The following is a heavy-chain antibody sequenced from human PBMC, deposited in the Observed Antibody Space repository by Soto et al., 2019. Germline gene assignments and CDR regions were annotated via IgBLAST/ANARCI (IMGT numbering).Heavy chain of an antibody. CDR3: ARRGPGTYFDY. D-gene: IGHD6-13*01. J-gene: IGHJ4*02. V-gene: IGHV3-23*01. Sequence: EVQLLESGGGLVQPGGSLRLSCAASGFTFSSYAMRWVRQAPGKGLEWVSAISGSGGSKYYADSVKGRFTISRDNSNNTLYLQMNSLRAEDTAVYYCARRGPGTYFDYWGQGTLVTVSS. CDR1: GFTFSSYA. CDR2: ISGSGGSK.